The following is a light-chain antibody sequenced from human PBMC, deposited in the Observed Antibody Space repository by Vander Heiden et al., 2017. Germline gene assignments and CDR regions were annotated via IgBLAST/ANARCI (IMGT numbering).Light chain of an antibody. CDR2: YDS. CDR1: NIGSKS. Sequence: SYVLTPPPSVSVAPGQTARITCGGNNIGSKSLHWYQQKQAQAPVLVVVYDSDRPSGIPERFLCYNAGKNANPQTSRVEAGEEADDYWQVWASSSDQVVFGGGTNLTVL. V-gene: IGLV3-21*02. CDR3: QVWASSSDQVV. J-gene: IGLJ2*01.